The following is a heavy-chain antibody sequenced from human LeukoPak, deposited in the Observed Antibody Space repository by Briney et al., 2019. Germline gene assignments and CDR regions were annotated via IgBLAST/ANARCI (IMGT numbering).Heavy chain of an antibody. D-gene: IGHD3-22*01. CDR2: ITTSSTYT. Sequence: GGSLRLSCEASGFSFSSYNMDWVRQTPGKGLQWISSITTSSTYTFYAHSVKWRFTISRDNARNSLYLQMNSLRVEDTAVYYCAKDLIYYYDTSGPDNDYWGQGTLVIVSS. V-gene: IGHV3-21*01. CDR3: AKDLIYYYDTSGPDNDY. CDR1: GFSFSSYN. J-gene: IGHJ4*02.